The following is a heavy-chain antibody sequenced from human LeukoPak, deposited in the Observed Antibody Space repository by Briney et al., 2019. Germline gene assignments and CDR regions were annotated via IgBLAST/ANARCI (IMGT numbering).Heavy chain of an antibody. Sequence: SETLSLTCTLSGGSITSGRYYWTWIRQHPQRGLEWIGYVSYSGSTNYNSSLKSRLTISADTSKNQFYLRLTSVTAADTAVYYCARDPRGDITGTTFDRWGQGTLVTVSS. CDR2: VSYSGST. CDR1: GGSITSGRYY. V-gene: IGHV4-31*03. J-gene: IGHJ5*02. D-gene: IGHD1-20*01. CDR3: ARDPRGDITGTTFDR.